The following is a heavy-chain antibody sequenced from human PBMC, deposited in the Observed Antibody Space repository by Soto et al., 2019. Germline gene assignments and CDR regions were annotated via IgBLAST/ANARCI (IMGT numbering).Heavy chain of an antibody. CDR2: IHTGNGAT. CDR1: GYTFTSYT. Sequence: QVQLVQSGAEGKKPGASVKVSCKASGYTFTSYTMYWVRQAPGQRLEWIGWIHTGNGATKYSQKFQGRVTITRDTSASTADMELSSLTYEDTAVYYCTRAQGIGAAAFDYFDPWGQGTLVTVSS. D-gene: IGHD6-13*01. V-gene: IGHV1-3*04. J-gene: IGHJ5*02. CDR3: TRAQGIGAAAFDYFDP.